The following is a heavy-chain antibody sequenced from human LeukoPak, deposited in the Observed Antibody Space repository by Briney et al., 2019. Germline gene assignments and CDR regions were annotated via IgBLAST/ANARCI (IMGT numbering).Heavy chain of an antibody. CDR3: ARSRYYYGSGRDVGDAFDI. V-gene: IGHV4-38-2*02. Sequence: PSETLSLTCTVSGYSISSGYYWGWIRQPPGKGLEWIGSIYHSGSTYYNPSLKSRVTISVDTSKNQFSLKLSSVTAADTAVYYCARSRYYYGSGRDVGDAFDIWGQGTMVTVSS. CDR1: GYSISSGYY. CDR2: IYHSGST. D-gene: IGHD3-10*01. J-gene: IGHJ3*02.